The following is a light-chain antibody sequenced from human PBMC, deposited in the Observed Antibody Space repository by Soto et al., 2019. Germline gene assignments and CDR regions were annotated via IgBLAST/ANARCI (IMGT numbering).Light chain of an antibody. CDR2: DAS. V-gene: IGKV3-11*01. Sequence: VVTQSPATLSSSPGDRATLSCRASPSVRNYFAGYQQKRGQAPRLLTYDASNMATGIPARFSGSGSGTDFILTISCLEPEDFAGYYCQQPSNWPPTFGQGTKVDIK. CDR1: PSVRNY. J-gene: IGKJ1*01. CDR3: QQPSNWPPT.